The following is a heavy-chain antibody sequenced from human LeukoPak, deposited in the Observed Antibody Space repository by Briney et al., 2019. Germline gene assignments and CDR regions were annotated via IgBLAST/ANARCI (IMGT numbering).Heavy chain of an antibody. D-gene: IGHD3-10*01. CDR3: ARQSRDGSKTRGYYFDY. V-gene: IGHV5-51*01. CDR2: MYPADSDT. J-gene: IGHJ4*02. CDR1: GYSFTNYW. Sequence: GESLKISCQVSGYSFTNYWIGWVREIPGKGLESMGIMYPADSDTAYSPSFQGQVTISADKSISTVYLQWSSLKASDTAMYYCARQSRDGSKTRGYYFDYWGQGTLVTV.